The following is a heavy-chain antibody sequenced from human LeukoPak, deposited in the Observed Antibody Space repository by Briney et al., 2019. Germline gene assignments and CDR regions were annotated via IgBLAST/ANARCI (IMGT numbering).Heavy chain of an antibody. CDR1: GFTVSSNY. V-gene: IGHV3-53*01. CDR3: ARDNPYCGGDCYSF. Sequence: GGSLRLSCAASGFTVSSNYMSWVRQAPGKGLEWVSVIYSGGSTYYADSVKGRFTISRDNSMNTLYLQMNSLRAEDTAVYYCARDNPYCGGDCYSFWGQGTLVTVSS. J-gene: IGHJ4*02. D-gene: IGHD2-21*01. CDR2: IYSGGST.